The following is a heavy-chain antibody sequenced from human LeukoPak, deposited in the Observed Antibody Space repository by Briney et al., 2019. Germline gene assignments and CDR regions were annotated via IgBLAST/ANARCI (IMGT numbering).Heavy chain of an antibody. CDR1: GGTFSSYA. Sequence: SVKISCKASGGTFSSYAISWVRQAPGQGLEWMGRIIPIFGTANYAQKFQGRVTITTDESTSTAYMELSSLRSEDTAVYYCARDEGKRDGYNFFDYWGQGTLVTVSS. CDR2: IIPIFGTA. J-gene: IGHJ4*02. V-gene: IGHV1-69*05. D-gene: IGHD5-24*01. CDR3: ARDEGKRDGYNFFDY.